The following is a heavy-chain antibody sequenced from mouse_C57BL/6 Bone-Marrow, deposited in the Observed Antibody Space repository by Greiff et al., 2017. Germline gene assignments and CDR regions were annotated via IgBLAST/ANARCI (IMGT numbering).Heavy chain of an antibody. V-gene: IGHV5-4*01. J-gene: IGHJ3*01. CDR1: GFTFSSYA. CDR3: AREVTAQATGFAY. Sequence: EVKLVESGGGLVKPGGSLKLSCAASGFTFSSYAMSWVRQTPEKRLEWVATISDGGSYTYYPDNVKGRFTISRDNAKNNLYLQMSHLKSEDTAMYYCAREVTAQATGFAYWGQGTLVTVSA. CDR2: ISDGGSYT. D-gene: IGHD3-2*02.